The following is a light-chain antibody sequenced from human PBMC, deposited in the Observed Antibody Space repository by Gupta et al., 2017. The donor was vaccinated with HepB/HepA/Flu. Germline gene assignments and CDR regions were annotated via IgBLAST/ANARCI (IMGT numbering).Light chain of an antibody. V-gene: IGKV3-11*01. J-gene: IGKJ5*01. Sequence: EIALTQFPATLSLSPGERATLYCSASQSVSSNLSWYQQHPGQAPRLLIYDVSNRATGIAAKFSCSGCGTDFILTISSLEHEDVAVYYCQQRSNWSPTFGQGTRLEIK. CDR2: DVS. CDR1: QSVSSN. CDR3: QQRSNWSPT.